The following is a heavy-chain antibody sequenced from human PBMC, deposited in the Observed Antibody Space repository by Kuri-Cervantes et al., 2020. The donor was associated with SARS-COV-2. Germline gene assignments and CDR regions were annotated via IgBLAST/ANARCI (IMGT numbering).Heavy chain of an antibody. J-gene: IGHJ4*02. V-gene: IGHV4-61*02. CDR2: IYTSGST. D-gene: IGHD1-26*01. Sequence: SETLSLTCTVSGGSISSGSYYWSWIRQPAGKGLEWIGRIYTSGSTNYNPSLKSRVTISVDTSKNQFSLKLSSVTAADTAVYYCARGRWELHDYWGQGTLVTVSS. CDR3: ARGRWELHDY. CDR1: GGSISSGSYY.